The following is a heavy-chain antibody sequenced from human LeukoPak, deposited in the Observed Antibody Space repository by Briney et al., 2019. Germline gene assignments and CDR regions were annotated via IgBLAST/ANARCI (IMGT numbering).Heavy chain of an antibody. CDR3: ARDSGYVDY. CDR2: ITTSGNYK. Sequence: GGSLRLSCAASGFTFSNYNINWVRQAPGKGLEWVSSITTSGNYKYYVDSVKGRFTISRDNAKNSLYLQMNSLRVEDTAVYYCARDSGYVDYWGQGTLVTVS. J-gene: IGHJ4*02. D-gene: IGHD2-2*01. V-gene: IGHV3-21*01. CDR1: GFTFSNYN.